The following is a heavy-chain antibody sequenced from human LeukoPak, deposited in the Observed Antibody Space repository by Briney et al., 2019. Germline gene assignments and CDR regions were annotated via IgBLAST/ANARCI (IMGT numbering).Heavy chain of an antibody. CDR3: ARDGPQERYLDY. CDR2: ISYDGSNK. J-gene: IGHJ4*02. CDR1: GFTFSSYA. V-gene: IGHV3-30-3*01. Sequence: GGSLRLSCAASGFTFSSYAMHWVRQAPGKGLEWVAVISYDGSNKYYADSVKGRFTISRDNSKNTLYLQMNSQRAEDTAVYYCARDGPQERYLDYWGQGTLVTVSS.